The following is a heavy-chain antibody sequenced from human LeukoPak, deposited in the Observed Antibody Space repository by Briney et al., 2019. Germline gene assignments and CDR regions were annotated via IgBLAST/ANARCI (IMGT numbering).Heavy chain of an antibody. D-gene: IGHD6-19*01. V-gene: IGHV1-69*04. CDR2: IIPILGIA. CDR1: GGIFSSYA. CDR3: ARAPIAVAGTEDYFDY. J-gene: IGHJ4*02. Sequence: SVKVSCKASGGIFSSYAISWVRQAPGQGLEWMGRIIPILGIANYAQKFQGRVTITADKSTSTAYMELSSLRSEDTAVYYCARAPIAVAGTEDYFDYWGQGTLVTVSS.